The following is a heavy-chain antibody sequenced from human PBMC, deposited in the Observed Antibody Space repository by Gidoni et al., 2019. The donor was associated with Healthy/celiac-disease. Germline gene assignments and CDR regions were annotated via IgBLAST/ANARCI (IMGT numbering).Heavy chain of an antibody. V-gene: IGHV3-7*01. D-gene: IGHD6-19*01. Sequence: EVQLVESGGGLVQPGGSLRLSCAASGFTFSSYWMSWVRQAPGKGREWVANIKQDGSEKYYVGSVKGRFTISRDNAKNSLYLQMNSLRAEDTAVYYCARSVAGDCYDYWGQGTLVTVSS. CDR2: IKQDGSEK. CDR3: ARSVAGDCYDY. CDR1: GFTFSSYW. J-gene: IGHJ4*02.